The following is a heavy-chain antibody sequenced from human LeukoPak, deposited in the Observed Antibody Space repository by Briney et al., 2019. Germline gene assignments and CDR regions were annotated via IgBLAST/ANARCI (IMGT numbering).Heavy chain of an antibody. J-gene: IGHJ4*02. V-gene: IGHV3-33*01. D-gene: IGHD3-22*01. CDR3: ARDGDSGGPDMDY. CDR1: GFTFSSYG. Sequence: GGSLRLSCAASGFTFSSYGMHWVRQAPGKGLEWVAVIWSDGNNRYYADSVKGRFTISRDNSKKTLYVQMNSLRAEDTAVYYCARDGDSGGPDMDYWGQGTLVTVSS. CDR2: IWSDGNNR.